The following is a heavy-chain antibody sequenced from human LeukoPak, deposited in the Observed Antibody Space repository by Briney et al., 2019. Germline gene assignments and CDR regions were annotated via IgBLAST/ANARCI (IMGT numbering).Heavy chain of an antibody. J-gene: IGHJ4*02. D-gene: IGHD3-22*01. CDR2: INTKSGMT. CDR3: ARVDGSVDY. V-gene: IGHV1-8*03. CDR1: GYTFTRYD. Sequence: GASVKVSCKASGYTFTRYDINWVRQATGQGLEWMGWINTKSGMTGHAQKFQGRITITKDTSISTVYMELSSLSSEDTAVYFCARVDGSVDYWGQETLVTVSS.